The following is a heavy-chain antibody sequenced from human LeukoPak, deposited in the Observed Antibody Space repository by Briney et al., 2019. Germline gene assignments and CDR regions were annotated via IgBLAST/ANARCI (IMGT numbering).Heavy chain of an antibody. D-gene: IGHD5-18*01. J-gene: IGHJ4*02. V-gene: IGHV4-4*07. Sequence: SETLSLTCTVSGGSISSYYWSWIRQPAGKGLEWIGRIYTSGSTNYNPSLKSRVTISVDTSKNQFSLKLSSVTAADTAVYYCARGRGTAMFQRALDYWGQGTLVTVSS. CDR1: GGSISSYY. CDR2: IYTSGST. CDR3: ARGRGTAMFQRALDY.